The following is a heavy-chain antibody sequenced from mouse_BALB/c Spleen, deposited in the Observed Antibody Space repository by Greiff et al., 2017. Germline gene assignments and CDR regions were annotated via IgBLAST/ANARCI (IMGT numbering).Heavy chain of an antibody. CDR2: IYPGDGDT. D-gene: IGHD4-1*01. V-gene: IGHV1-87*01. CDR1: GYTFTSYW. CDR3: VRAEAGKGY. J-gene: IGHJ2*01. Sequence: QVQLKQSGAELARPGASVKLSCKASGYTFTSYWMQWVKQRPGQGLEWIGAIYPGDGDTRYTQKFKGKATLTADKSSSTAYMQLSSLASEDSAVYYCVRAEAGKGYWGQGTTLTVSS.